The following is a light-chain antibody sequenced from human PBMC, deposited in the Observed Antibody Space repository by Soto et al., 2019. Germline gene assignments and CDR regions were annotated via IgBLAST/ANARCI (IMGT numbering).Light chain of an antibody. CDR3: QQYTSYSRT. CDR1: QSISTS. J-gene: IGKJ1*01. Sequence: DIQMTQSPSTLSASVGDRVTITCRASQSISTSLAWYQPKPGKAPKLLIFDASTFERGVPSRFSGSGSGTEFTLTISTLQPDDFATYYCQQYTSYSRTFGQGTKVDIK. CDR2: DAS. V-gene: IGKV1-5*01.